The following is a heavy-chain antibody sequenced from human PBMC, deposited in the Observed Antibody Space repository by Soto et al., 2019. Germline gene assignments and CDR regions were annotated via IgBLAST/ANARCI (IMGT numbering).Heavy chain of an antibody. Sequence: GGSLRLSCAASGFTFSSYAMHWVRQAPGKGLEWVAVISYDGSNKYYADSVKGRFTISRDNSKNTLYLQMNSLRAEDTAVYYCARVWRVRLSSGSYLAYWGQGTLVTVSS. J-gene: IGHJ4*02. CDR2: ISYDGSNK. CDR3: ARVWRVRLSSGSYLAY. CDR1: GFTFSSYA. D-gene: IGHD3-10*01. V-gene: IGHV3-30-3*01.